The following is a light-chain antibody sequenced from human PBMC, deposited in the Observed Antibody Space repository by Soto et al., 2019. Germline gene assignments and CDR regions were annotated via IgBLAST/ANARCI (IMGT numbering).Light chain of an antibody. Sequence: IRMTRTPPSRLASLGERVTITCRASQSISSYLNWYQQKPGQAPKLLIYAASSLQSGVPSRFSGSGSGTDFTLTISSLQPEDFATYYCQQSYSTPRTFGQGTKVDIK. CDR3: QQSYSTPRT. J-gene: IGKJ1*01. CDR2: AAS. CDR1: QSISSY. V-gene: IGKV1-39*01.